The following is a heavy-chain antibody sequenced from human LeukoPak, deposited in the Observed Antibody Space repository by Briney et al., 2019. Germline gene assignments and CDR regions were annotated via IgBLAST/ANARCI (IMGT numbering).Heavy chain of an antibody. J-gene: IGHJ4*02. CDR1: GGSISSYY. Sequence: SETLSLTCTVSGGSISSYYWSWIRQPPGKGLEWIGYIYYSASTNYNPSLKSRVTISVDTSKNQFSLKLSSVTAADTAVYYCARGDFYYFDYWGQGTLVTVSS. CDR3: ARGDFYYFDY. CDR2: IYYSAST. V-gene: IGHV4-59*01.